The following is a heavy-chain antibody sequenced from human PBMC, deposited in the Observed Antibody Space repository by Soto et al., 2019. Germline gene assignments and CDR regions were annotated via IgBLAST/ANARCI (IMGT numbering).Heavy chain of an antibody. D-gene: IGHD2-15*01. Sequence: EVQLLESGGGLVQPGGSLRLSCTASGFTFTIYAMAWVRRAPGKGLEWLSTISDSGSATYHADSIKGRFTISRDNSDNTLFLQMNGLRDADTAVYYCARGGMRGFCSGGSCFDLDYWGQGTLVTVSS. CDR3: ARGGMRGFCSGGSCFDLDY. CDR2: ISDSGSAT. V-gene: IGHV3-23*01. CDR1: GFTFTIYA. J-gene: IGHJ4*02.